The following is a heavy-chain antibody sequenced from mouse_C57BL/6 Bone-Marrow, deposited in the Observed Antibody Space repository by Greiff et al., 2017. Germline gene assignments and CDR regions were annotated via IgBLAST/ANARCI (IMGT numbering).Heavy chain of an antibody. CDR3: ASYDYDGAWFAY. Sequence: QVQLQQSGAELARPGASVKMSCKASGYTFTSYTMHWVKQRPGQGLEWIGYINPSRGYTKYNQKFKDKATLTADKSSSTAYMQLSSLTSEDSAVYYGASYDYDGAWFAYWGQGTLVTVSA. J-gene: IGHJ3*01. V-gene: IGHV1-4*01. D-gene: IGHD2-4*01. CDR1: GYTFTSYT. CDR2: INPSRGYT.